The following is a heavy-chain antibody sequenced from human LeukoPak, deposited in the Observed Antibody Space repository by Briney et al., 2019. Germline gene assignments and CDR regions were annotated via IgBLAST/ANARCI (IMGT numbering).Heavy chain of an antibody. D-gene: IGHD3-10*01. V-gene: IGHV4-61*09. CDR3: ARANTYGSGRFL. J-gene: IGHJ4*02. CDR1: GGSISSGSYY. Sequence: SETLSLTCTVSGGSISSGSYYWSWIRQPAGKGLEWIGHIYISGSTNYNPSLRSRVTISVDTSKNQLSLKLTSVTAADTAVYYCARANTYGSGRFLWGQGTLVTVSS. CDR2: IYISGST.